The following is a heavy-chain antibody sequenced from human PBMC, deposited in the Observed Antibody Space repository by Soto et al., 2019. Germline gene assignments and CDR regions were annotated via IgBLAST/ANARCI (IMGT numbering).Heavy chain of an antibody. CDR3: AANYGSGYRAFDY. D-gene: IGHD3-10*01. V-gene: IGHV1-69*02. J-gene: IGHJ4*02. CDR1: GDTFSFYT. CDR2: VNPIVSMS. Sequence: QVQLVQSGAEVKKPGSSVKVSCKASGDTFSFYTINWVRQAPGLGLEWMGRVNPIVSMSNYAQKFQGRVTITADKSTNTAYMQLISLRSEDTAIYYCAANYGSGYRAFDYWGQGALVTVSS.